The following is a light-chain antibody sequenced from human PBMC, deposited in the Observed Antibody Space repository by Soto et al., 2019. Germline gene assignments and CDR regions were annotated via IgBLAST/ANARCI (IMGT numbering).Light chain of an antibody. Sequence: EIVMTQSPATLSFSPCEIATLSCGSSQSVSSSYVAWYQHKPGQAPRRLIYGASSRATGIPDRFSGRGFGTDFTLTISRLEPEDFAVYYCQHSGDFRWTFGQGTKVDIK. J-gene: IGKJ1*01. CDR1: QSVSSSY. V-gene: IGKV3-20*01. CDR3: QHSGDFRWT. CDR2: GAS.